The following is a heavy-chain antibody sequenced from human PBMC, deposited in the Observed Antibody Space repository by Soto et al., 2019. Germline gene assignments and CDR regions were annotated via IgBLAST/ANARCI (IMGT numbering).Heavy chain of an antibody. CDR1: GFVFKDSS. V-gene: IGHV3-73*01. Sequence: EVLLVESGGGVVQPGGSLKLSCAASGFVFKDSSIHWVRQASGKGLEWVGRIRDRAYNYATAYTASVKGRFTISRDDSNTTAYLQMTSLKTEDTAIYYCTRLISAAQDYWGQGTLVTVSS. J-gene: IGHJ4*02. D-gene: IGHD3-10*01. CDR2: IRDRAYNYAT. CDR3: TRLISAAQDY.